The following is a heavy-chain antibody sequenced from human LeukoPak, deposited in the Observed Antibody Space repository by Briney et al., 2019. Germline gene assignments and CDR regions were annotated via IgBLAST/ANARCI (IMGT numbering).Heavy chain of an antibody. Sequence: GGSLTLSCAASGFTFSSYAMSWVRQAPGKGLEWVSAISRSGGSTYYADSVKGRLTISRDNSKNTLHLQMNSRRAEDTAVYYCAKKATRGYYYHSSGPDSWGRGTLVTVSS. J-gene: IGHJ4*02. CDR1: GFTFSSYA. CDR3: AKKATRGYYYHSSGPDS. CDR2: ISRSGGST. D-gene: IGHD3-22*01. V-gene: IGHV3-23*01.